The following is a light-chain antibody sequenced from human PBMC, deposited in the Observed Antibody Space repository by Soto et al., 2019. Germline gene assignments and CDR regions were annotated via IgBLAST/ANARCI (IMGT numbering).Light chain of an antibody. Sequence: EIVMTQSPATLSVSPGERATLSCRASQSVSSNLAWYQQKPGQALRLLIYGASTRATGIPARFSGSGSGTEFALTISILQSEDFAVYYCQQYNNWAITFGQGTRLEIK. CDR1: QSVSSN. CDR2: GAS. V-gene: IGKV3-15*01. J-gene: IGKJ5*01. CDR3: QQYNNWAIT.